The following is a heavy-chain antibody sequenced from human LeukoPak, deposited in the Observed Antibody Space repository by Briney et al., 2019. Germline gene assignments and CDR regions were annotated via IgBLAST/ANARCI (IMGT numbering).Heavy chain of an antibody. D-gene: IGHD6-19*01. Sequence: SVKVSCKASGGTFSSYAISWVRQAPGQGLEWMGRIIPILGIANYAQKFQGRVTITADKSTSTAYMELSSLRSEDTAVYYCARVPPTPAGTGAYYYYDMDVWGQGTTVTVSS. V-gene: IGHV1-69*04. CDR3: ARVPPTPAGTGAYYYYDMDV. CDR2: IIPILGIA. CDR1: GGTFSSYA. J-gene: IGHJ6*02.